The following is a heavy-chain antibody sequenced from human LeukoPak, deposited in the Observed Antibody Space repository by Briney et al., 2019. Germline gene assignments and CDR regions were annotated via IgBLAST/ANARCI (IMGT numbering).Heavy chain of an antibody. CDR2: INVDGTAE. D-gene: IGHD1-26*01. CDR3: ARDPYRFAFDI. Sequence: GGSLRLSCAASGFIFSTIYMSWVRQTPGQGLEWVANINVDGTAEYYVDSVKGRFTISRDNAKNPLYLQVNSLRAEDTAVYYCARDPYRFAFDIWGQGTVVLVSS. CDR1: GFIFSTIY. V-gene: IGHV3-7*03. J-gene: IGHJ3*02.